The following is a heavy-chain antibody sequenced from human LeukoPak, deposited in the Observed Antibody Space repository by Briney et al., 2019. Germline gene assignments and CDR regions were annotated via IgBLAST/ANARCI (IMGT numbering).Heavy chain of an antibody. CDR3: ARAPGFRAVVPASPIDY. Sequence: GESLKISCKGSGYSFTSYGISWVRQAPGQGLEWMGWISAYNGNTNYAQKLQGRVTMTTDTSTSTAYMELRSLRSDDTAVYYCARAPGFRAVVPASPIDYWGQGTLVTVSS. CDR1: GYSFTSYG. J-gene: IGHJ4*02. CDR2: ISAYNGNT. V-gene: IGHV1-18*01. D-gene: IGHD2-2*01.